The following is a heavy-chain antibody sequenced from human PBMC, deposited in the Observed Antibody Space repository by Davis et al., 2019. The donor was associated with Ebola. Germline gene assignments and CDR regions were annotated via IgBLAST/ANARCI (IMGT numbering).Heavy chain of an antibody. CDR2: ISSSSSYI. D-gene: IGHD2-2*01. Sequence: GESLKISCAASGFTFSSYSMNWVRQAPGKGLEWVSSISSSSSYIYYADSVKGRFTISRDNAKTSLYLQMNSLRAEDTAVYYCAKTLYEGRYQLLPAEIDYWGQGTLVTVSS. CDR3: AKTLYEGRYQLLPAEIDY. J-gene: IGHJ4*02. CDR1: GFTFSSYS. V-gene: IGHV3-21*01.